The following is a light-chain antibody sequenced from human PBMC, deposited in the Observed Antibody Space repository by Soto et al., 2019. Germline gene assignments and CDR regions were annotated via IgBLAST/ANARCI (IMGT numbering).Light chain of an antibody. V-gene: IGKV3-20*01. J-gene: IGKJ1*01. CDR3: QQYGSSLWT. CDR2: GAS. Sequence: EIVLTQSPGTLSLSPGERATLSCRASQSVSSSYLAWYQQKPGQAPRLLIYGASRRATGTPDRFRGSGSGTDFTLTIRRLEPEDCAVYYCQQYGSSLWTFVQGTKVEI. CDR1: QSVSSSY.